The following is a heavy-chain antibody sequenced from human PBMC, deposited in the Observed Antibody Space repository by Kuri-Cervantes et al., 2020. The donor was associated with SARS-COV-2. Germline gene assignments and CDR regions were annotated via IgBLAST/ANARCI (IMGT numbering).Heavy chain of an antibody. J-gene: IGHJ4*02. CDR2: FRGSGGFT. Sequence: GESLKISCAASGFTFSKYAMSWVRQAPGKAIEWVSMFRGSGGFTYYADSVKGRFTISRDNSKNTLSLQMNSLRVEDTAVYFCVKDVGAYCRGDCYSFDYWGQGSLVTVSS. V-gene: IGHV3-23*01. D-gene: IGHD2-21*02. CDR3: VKDVGAYCRGDCYSFDY. CDR1: GFTFSKYA.